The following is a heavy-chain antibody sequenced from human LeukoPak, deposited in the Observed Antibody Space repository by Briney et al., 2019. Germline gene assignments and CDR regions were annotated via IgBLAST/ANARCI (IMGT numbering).Heavy chain of an antibody. CDR1: GYTFTSYG. V-gene: IGHV1-18*01. Sequence: ASVKVSCKASGYTFTSYGISWVRQAPGQGLEWMGWISAYNGNTNYGQKLQGRVTMTTDTSTSTAYMELRSLRSDDTAVYYCARGPDYDFWSGYSNYYYMDVWGKGTTVTVSS. CDR2: ISAYNGNT. D-gene: IGHD3-3*01. J-gene: IGHJ6*03. CDR3: ARGPDYDFWSGYSNYYYMDV.